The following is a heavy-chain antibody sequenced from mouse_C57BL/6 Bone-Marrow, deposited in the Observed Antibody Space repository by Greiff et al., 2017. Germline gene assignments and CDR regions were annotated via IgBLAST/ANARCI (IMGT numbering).Heavy chain of an antibody. Sequence: QVQLQQPGAELVKPGASVKLSCKASGYTFTSYWITWVKQRPGQGLEWIGDIYPGSGSTNYNEKFKSKATLTVDTSYSTAYMQLSSLTSEVSAVYYCARPYYSNYWYFDVWGTGTTVTVSS. CDR3: ARPYYSNYWYFDV. V-gene: IGHV1-55*01. CDR2: IYPGSGST. J-gene: IGHJ1*03. D-gene: IGHD2-5*01. CDR1: GYTFTSYW.